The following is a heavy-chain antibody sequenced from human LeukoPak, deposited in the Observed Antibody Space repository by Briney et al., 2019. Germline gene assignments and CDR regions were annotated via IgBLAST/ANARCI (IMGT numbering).Heavy chain of an antibody. D-gene: IGHD7-27*01. V-gene: IGHV1-18*01. CDR1: GYTFTSYG. J-gene: IGHJ4*02. Sequence: ASVKVSCKASGYTFTSYGISWVRQAPGQGLEWLGWISTYNGNTHYAQKLQGRVTMTTDTSTTTAYMELRSLRSDDTAVYYCARDYRTGFDYWGQGTLITVSS. CDR3: ARDYRTGFDY. CDR2: ISTYNGNT.